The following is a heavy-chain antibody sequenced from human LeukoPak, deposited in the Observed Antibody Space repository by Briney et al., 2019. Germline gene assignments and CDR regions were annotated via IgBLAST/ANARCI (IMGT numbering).Heavy chain of an antibody. D-gene: IGHD3-16*01. CDR1: GFTFSNYA. J-gene: IGHJ6*02. Sequence: GGSLRLSCAASGFTFSNYAMSWVRQAPGKGLEWVASISHNGNVNYYVDSVKGRFTISRDNAKNSLYLQMSNLRAEDTAVYFCARGGGLDVWGQGATVTVSS. CDR3: ARGGGLDV. V-gene: IGHV3-7*03. CDR2: ISHNGNVN.